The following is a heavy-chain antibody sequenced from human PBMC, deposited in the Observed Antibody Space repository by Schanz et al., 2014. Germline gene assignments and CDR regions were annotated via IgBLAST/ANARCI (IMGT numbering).Heavy chain of an antibody. CDR2: ISGSGGST. CDR3: AKGRFGELSAFDI. CDR1: GFNFSDYA. Sequence: EVQLAESGGGLVQPGGSLRLSCGVSGFNFSDYAMCWVRQAPGKGLEWVSAISGSGGSTYYADSVKGRFTISRDNSKNTLYLQMNSLRAEDTAVYYCAKGRFGELSAFDIWGQGTPVTVSS. D-gene: IGHD3-10*01. J-gene: IGHJ4*02. V-gene: IGHV3-23*04.